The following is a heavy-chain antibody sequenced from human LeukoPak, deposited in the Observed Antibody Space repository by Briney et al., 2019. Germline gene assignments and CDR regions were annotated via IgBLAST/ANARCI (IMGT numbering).Heavy chain of an antibody. J-gene: IGHJ4*02. CDR3: ARGDYDFWSGYYTFDY. V-gene: IGHV6-1*01. D-gene: IGHD3-3*01. Sequence: SQTLSLTCAISGDSVSSNSAAWNWIRQSPSRGLEGLGRTYYRSKWYNDYAVSVKSRITINPDTSKNQFSLQLNSVTPEDTAVYYCARGDYDFWSGYYTFDYWGQGTLVTVSS. CDR1: GDSVSSNSAA. CDR2: TYYRSKWYN.